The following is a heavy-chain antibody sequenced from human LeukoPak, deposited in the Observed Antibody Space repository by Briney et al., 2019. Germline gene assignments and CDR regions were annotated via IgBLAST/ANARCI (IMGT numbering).Heavy chain of an antibody. CDR3: ARDPGGPI. Sequence: PPQTLSLTCTVSGGSISSGSYYWRWIRQPAGKGLEWIGRIYTSGSTNYNPSLKSRVTISVDTSKNLYSLKLSSVTAADTAVYYCARDPGGPIWGQGTMVTVSS. J-gene: IGHJ3*02. CDR1: GGSISSGSYY. CDR2: IYTSGST. D-gene: IGHD1-26*01. V-gene: IGHV4-61*02.